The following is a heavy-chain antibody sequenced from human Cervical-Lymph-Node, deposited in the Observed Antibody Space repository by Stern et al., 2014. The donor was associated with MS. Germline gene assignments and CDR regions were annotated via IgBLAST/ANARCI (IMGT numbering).Heavy chain of an antibody. CDR3: AREGGNTAEYFQH. CDR2: IWDDGSNR. V-gene: IGHV3-33*01. D-gene: IGHD4-23*01. J-gene: IGHJ1*01. CDR1: GFTFSSSG. Sequence: VQLVESGGGVVQPGRSLRLSCAASGFTFSSSGMHWVRQATGKGLEWLAIIWDDGSNRYYADSVKGRFTISRDNSKNTLYLQMNSLRAEDTAVYYCAREGGNTAEYFQHWGQGTLVTVSS.